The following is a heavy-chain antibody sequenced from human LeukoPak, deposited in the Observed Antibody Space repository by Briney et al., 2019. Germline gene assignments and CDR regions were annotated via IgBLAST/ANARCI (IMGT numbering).Heavy chain of an antibody. Sequence: SETLSLTCTVSGGSISSSSYYWGWIRQPPGKGLEWIGSIYYSGSTYYKPSLKSRVTISVDTSKNQFSLKLSSVTAADTAVYYCARDPIVVVPAAIIWGQGTLVTVSS. CDR2: IYYSGST. D-gene: IGHD2-2*01. V-gene: IGHV4-39*02. CDR3: ARDPIVVVPAAII. CDR1: GGSISSSSYY. J-gene: IGHJ4*02.